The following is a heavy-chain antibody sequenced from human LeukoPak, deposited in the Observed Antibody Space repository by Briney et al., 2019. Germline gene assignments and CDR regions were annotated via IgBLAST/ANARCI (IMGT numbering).Heavy chain of an antibody. CDR3: ARRQAGHDY. V-gene: IGHV4-61*02. J-gene: IGHJ4*02. CDR1: GVSIANTFYY. Sequence: SETLSLTCTVSGVSIANTFYYWNWLRQPPGKGLEWIGRIYTIGSTDYNPSLKSRVTISLDTARNQFSLKLSSVTAAHTAVYYYARRQAGHDYWGQGTLVTVSS. CDR2: IYTIGST.